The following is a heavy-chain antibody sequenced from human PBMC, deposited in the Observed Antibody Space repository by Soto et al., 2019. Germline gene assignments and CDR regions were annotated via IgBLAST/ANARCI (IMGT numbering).Heavy chain of an antibody. Sequence: TVSGGSISSYYWSWIRQPPGKGLEWIGYIYYSGSTNYNPSLKSRVTISVDTSKNQFSLKLSSVTAADTAVYYCARGRYYGMDVWGQGTTVTVSS. J-gene: IGHJ6*02. CDR3: ARGRYYGMDV. V-gene: IGHV4-59*01. CDR2: IYYSGST. CDR1: GGSISSYY.